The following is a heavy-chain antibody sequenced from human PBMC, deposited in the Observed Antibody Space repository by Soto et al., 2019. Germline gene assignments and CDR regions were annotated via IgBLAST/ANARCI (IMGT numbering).Heavy chain of an antibody. CDR3: AREGLSSSWLYYYSMDV. V-gene: IGHV4-59*01. D-gene: IGHD6-13*01. CDR2: ISYSGST. J-gene: IGHJ6*02. CDR1: GGSISSYY. Sequence: PSETLSLTCTVSGGSISSYYWNWIRQPPGKGLEWIGYISYSGSTNYNPSLKSRVTISVDTSKNRFSLKLSSVTAADTAVYYCAREGLSSSWLYYYSMDVSGQGPTVTVSS.